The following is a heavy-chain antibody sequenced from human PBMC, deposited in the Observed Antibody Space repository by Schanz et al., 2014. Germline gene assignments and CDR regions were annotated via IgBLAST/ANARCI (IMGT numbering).Heavy chain of an antibody. CDR2: ISYDGRNK. CDR1: GFTVSSNH. Sequence: QVQLVESGGGVVQPGRSLRLSCAVSGFTVSSNHMSWVRQAPGKGLEWVAVISYDGRNKYYADSVKGRFTISRDNSKNTLYLQMNSLSADDTAVFYCAKGMGYCSGGTCYDYYYYGLDVWGQGTTVTVSS. J-gene: IGHJ6*02. D-gene: IGHD2-15*01. V-gene: IGHV3-30*18. CDR3: AKGMGYCSGGTCYDYYYYGLDV.